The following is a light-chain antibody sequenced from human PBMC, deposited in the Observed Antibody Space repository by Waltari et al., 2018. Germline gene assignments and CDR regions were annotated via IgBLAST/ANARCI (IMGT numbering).Light chain of an antibody. CDR2: DSK. V-gene: IGLV1-40*01. CDR1: SPNPGAGYD. J-gene: IGLJ2*01. CDR3: QSYDNSLSGVL. Sequence: QSVLTQPPSVSGAPGQRVTISCTGSSPNPGAGYDVHWYQQLPGTAPQLLIFDSKNRPSGVPDRFSGSKSGTSASLAITGLQAEDEADYYCQSYDNSLSGVLFGGGTKLTVL.